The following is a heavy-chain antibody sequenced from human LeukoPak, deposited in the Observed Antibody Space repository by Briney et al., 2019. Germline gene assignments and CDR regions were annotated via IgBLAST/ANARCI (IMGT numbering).Heavy chain of an antibody. D-gene: IGHD3-16*01. CDR3: ARVGVTFGGAPY. Sequence: GGSLRLSCAASGFTFSSYGMHWVRQAPGKGLEWVAVIWYDGSNKYYADSVKGRFTISRDNSKNTLYLQMNSLRTEDTAVYYCARVGVTFGGAPYWGQGTLVTVSS. J-gene: IGHJ4*02. V-gene: IGHV3-33*01. CDR1: GFTFSSYG. CDR2: IWYDGSNK.